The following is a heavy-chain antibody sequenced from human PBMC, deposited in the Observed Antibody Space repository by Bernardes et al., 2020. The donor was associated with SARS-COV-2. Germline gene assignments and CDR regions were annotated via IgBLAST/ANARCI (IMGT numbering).Heavy chain of an antibody. Sequence: SETLSLTCAVYGGSLSGYYWNWIRQPPGKGLEWIGEINHSGSTNYNPSLKSRVTISVDTSKNQFSLKLTSVTAADTAVYYCARGPLGTTGYYYGMDVWGQGTTVTVSS. D-gene: IGHD1-1*01. V-gene: IGHV4-34*01. J-gene: IGHJ6*02. CDR2: INHSGST. CDR3: ARGPLGTTGYYYGMDV. CDR1: GGSLSGYY.